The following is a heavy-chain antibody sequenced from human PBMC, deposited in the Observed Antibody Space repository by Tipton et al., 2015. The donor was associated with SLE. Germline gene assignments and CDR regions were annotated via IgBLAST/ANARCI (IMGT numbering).Heavy chain of an antibody. CDR2: IKQDGSEK. CDR1: GFTFSSYW. J-gene: IGHJ4*02. Sequence: SLRLSCAASGFTFSSYWMSWVRQAPGKGLEWVANIKQDGSEKYYVDSVKGRFTISRDNAKNSLYLQMNSLRAEDTAVYYCARALGYIVVVPAAIPDYFDYWGQGTLVTVSS. D-gene: IGHD2-2*01. V-gene: IGHV3-7*01. CDR3: ARALGYIVVVPAAIPDYFDY.